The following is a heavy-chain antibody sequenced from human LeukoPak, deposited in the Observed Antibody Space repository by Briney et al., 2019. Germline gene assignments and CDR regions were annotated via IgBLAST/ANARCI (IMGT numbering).Heavy chain of an antibody. CDR2: ISGSGSTT. CDR1: GFTFSSYG. J-gene: IGHJ3*01. CDR3: ATQGGSYPDAFDF. Sequence: GRSLRLSCAASGFTFSSYGMHWVRQAPGKGLEWVSTISGSGSTTKYADSVTGRFTISRDNSKNTQYLQMDSLRADDTAVYFCATQGGSYPDAFDFWGQGTMVTVSS. D-gene: IGHD1-26*01. V-gene: IGHV3-23*01.